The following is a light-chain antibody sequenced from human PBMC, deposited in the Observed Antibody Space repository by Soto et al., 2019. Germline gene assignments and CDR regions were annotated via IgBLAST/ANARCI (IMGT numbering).Light chain of an antibody. CDR2: DVS. CDR1: SSDVGGYNY. CDR3: SSYTSSTTPYV. V-gene: IGLV2-14*03. J-gene: IGLJ1*01. Sequence: QSVLTQPACVAGSRGQSITISCTGNSSDVGGYNYVSWYQRHPGKAPKLMILDVSNRPSGVSNRFSGSKSANTASLTISGLQAEDEADYFCSSYTSSTTPYVFGTGTKVTVL.